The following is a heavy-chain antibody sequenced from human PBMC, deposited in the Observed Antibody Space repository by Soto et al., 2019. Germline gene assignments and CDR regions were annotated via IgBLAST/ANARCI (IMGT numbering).Heavy chain of an antibody. CDR3: ARGTLGYCSGGSCFSGGNYYYGMDV. J-gene: IGHJ6*01. D-gene: IGHD2-15*01. Sequence: QVQLVESGGGVVQPGRSLRLSCAASGFTFSSYGMHWVRQAPGKGLEWVAVIWYDGSNKYYADSVKGRFTISRDNSKNTLYLQMNSLRAEDTAVYYCARGTLGYCSGGSCFSGGNYYYGMDVW. CDR2: IWYDGSNK. V-gene: IGHV3-33*01. CDR1: GFTFSSYG.